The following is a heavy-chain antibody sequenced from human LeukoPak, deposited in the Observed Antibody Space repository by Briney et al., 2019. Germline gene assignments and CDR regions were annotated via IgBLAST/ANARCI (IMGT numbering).Heavy chain of an antibody. D-gene: IGHD2-15*01. CDR2: INHSGST. J-gene: IGHJ6*02. CDR1: GGSFSGYY. V-gene: IGHV4-34*01. Sequence: SETLSLTCAVYGGSFSGYYWSWIRQPPGKGLEWIGEINHSGSTNYNPSLKGRVTISVDTSKNQFSLKLSSVTAADTAVYYCARGKWDTYRIYCSGGSCYSRRLVYYYYYGMDVWGQGTTVTVSS. CDR3: ARGKWDTYRIYCSGGSCYSRRLVYYYYYGMDV.